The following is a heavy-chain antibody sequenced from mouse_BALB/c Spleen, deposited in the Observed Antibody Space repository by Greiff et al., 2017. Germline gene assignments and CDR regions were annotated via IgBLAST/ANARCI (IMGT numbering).Heavy chain of an antibody. Sequence: VQLQQSGPELVKPGASVKISCKASGYTFTDYNMHWVKQSHGKSLEWIGYIYPYNGGTGYNQKFKSKATLTVDNSSSTAYMELRSLTSEDSAVYHCEREGAYYPYAMVYWCQGTTVPVST. J-gene: IGHJ4*01. D-gene: IGHD6-5*01. CDR1: GYTFTDYN. CDR2: IYPYNGGT. V-gene: IGHV1S29*02. CDR3: EREGAYYPYAMVY.